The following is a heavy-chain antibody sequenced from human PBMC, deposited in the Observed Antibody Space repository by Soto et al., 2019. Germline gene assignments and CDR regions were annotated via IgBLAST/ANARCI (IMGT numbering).Heavy chain of an antibody. CDR2: IYATGTT. CDR1: GGSLSSSNW. CDR3: VRDGTKTLRDWFDP. D-gene: IGHD1-1*01. J-gene: IGHJ5*02. V-gene: IGHV4-4*07. Sequence: SEPLALTCTVSGGSLSSSNWWSWVRQPPGKALEWIGRIYATGTTDYNPSLKSRVMMSVDTSKKQFSLKLRSVTAADTAVYYCVRDGTKTLRDWFDPWGQGISVTVSS.